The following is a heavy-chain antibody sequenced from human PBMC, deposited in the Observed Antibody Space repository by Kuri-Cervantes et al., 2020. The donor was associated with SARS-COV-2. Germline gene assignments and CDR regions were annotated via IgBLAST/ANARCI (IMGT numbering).Heavy chain of an antibody. D-gene: IGHD3-10*01. J-gene: IGHJ4*02. V-gene: IGHV4-34*01. CDR3: ARMGYYYGSGSPSRVDY. CDR2: INHSGST. CDR1: GGSFSGYY. Sequence: SETLSLTCAVYGGSFSGYYWSWIRQPPGKGLEWIGEINHSGSTNYSPSLKSRVTISVDTSKNQFSLKLSSVTAADTAVYYCARMGYYYGSGSPSRVDYWGQGTLVTVSS.